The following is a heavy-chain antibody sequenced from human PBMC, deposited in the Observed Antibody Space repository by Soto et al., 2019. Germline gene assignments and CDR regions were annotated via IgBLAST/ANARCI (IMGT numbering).Heavy chain of an antibody. V-gene: IGHV4-59*01. CDR3: ARVQMATLYFDY. CDR1: GGSISGYY. J-gene: IGHJ4*02. CDR2: IYYSGTH. D-gene: IGHD5-12*01. Sequence: QVQLQESGPGLVKPSETLSLTCTVSGGSISGYYWSWVQQPPGKGLEWIGYIYYSGTHNYNPSLKRRLTISIDTSKNQFSLELNSVTAADTAVYYCARVQMATLYFDYWGQGTLVTVSS.